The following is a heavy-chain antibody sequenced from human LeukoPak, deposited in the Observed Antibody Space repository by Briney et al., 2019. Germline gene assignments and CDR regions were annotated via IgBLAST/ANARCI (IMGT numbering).Heavy chain of an antibody. J-gene: IGHJ4*02. CDR1: GGSFSGYY. CDR3: ARASYSSSCPLDY. D-gene: IGHD6-13*01. Sequence: SETLSLTCAVYGGSFSGYYWSWIRQPPGKGLEWIGEINHSGSTNYNPSLKSRATISVDTSKNQFSLKLSSATAADTAVYYCARASYSSSCPLDYWGQGTLVTVSS. V-gene: IGHV4-34*01. CDR2: INHSGST.